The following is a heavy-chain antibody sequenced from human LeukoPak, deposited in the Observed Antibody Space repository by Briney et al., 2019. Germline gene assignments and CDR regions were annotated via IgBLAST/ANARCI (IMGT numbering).Heavy chain of an antibody. D-gene: IGHD3-16*01. V-gene: IGHV3-23*01. Sequence: PGGSLRLSCAASGFNFDQYAMNWVRQAPGKGLEWVSFISGGGGKTFYADSVKGRFSISRDNSKNTEYLHMNSLRAEDTAIYYCAKCSSSYGNDALDIWGQGTMVTVSS. CDR1: GFNFDQYA. CDR2: ISGGGGKT. CDR3: AKCSSSYGNDALDI. J-gene: IGHJ3*02.